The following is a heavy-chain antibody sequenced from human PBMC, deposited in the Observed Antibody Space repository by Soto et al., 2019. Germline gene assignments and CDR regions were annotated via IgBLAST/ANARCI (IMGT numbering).Heavy chain of an antibody. CDR3: ARSSDFWSGYYFGY. Sequence: PSETLSLTCAVYGGSFSGYYWSWIRQPPGKGLEWIGEINHSGSTNYNPSLKSRVTISVDTSKNQFSLKLSSVTAADTAVYYCARSSDFWSGYYFGYWGQGTLVTV. CDR1: GGSFSGYY. J-gene: IGHJ4*02. V-gene: IGHV4-34*01. CDR2: INHSGST. D-gene: IGHD3-3*01.